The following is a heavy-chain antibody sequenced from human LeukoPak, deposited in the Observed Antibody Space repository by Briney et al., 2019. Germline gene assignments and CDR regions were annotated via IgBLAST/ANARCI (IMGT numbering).Heavy chain of an antibody. Sequence: PSGTLSLTCTVSGGSISSSNWWSWVRQPPGKGLEWIGEIYHSGSTNYNPSLKSRVTISVDKSKNQFSLKLSSVTAADTAVYYCARDQGSVDTAMVALDYWGQGTLVTVSS. J-gene: IGHJ4*02. D-gene: IGHD5-18*01. CDR1: GGSISSSNW. V-gene: IGHV4-4*02. CDR2: IYHSGST. CDR3: ARDQGSVDTAMVALDY.